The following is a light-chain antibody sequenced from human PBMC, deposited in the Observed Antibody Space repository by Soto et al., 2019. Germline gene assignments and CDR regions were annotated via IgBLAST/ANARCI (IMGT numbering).Light chain of an antibody. V-gene: IGKV4-1*01. CDR1: QSVLYSSNNKNY. J-gene: IGKJ4*01. CDR3: QQYYSTPLT. Sequence: DIVMTQSPDSLAVSLGERATINCKSSQSVLYSSNNKNYLAWYQQKPGQPPKLLIYWASTRESGVPDRFSGXXSGTDXXXXXXXLQAEDVAVYYCQQYYSTPLTFGGGTKVEIK. CDR2: WAS.